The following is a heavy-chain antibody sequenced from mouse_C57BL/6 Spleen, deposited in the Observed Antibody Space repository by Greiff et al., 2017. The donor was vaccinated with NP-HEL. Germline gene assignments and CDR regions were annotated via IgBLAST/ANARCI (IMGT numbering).Heavy chain of an antibody. CDR3: APLLRSVAGFAY. V-gene: IGHV1-22*01. CDR2: INPNNGGT. Sequence: EVQLQQSGPELVKPGASVKMSCKASGYTFTDYNMHWVKQSHGKSLEWIGYINPNNGGTSYNQKFKGKATLTVNKSSSTAYMELRSLTSEDSAVYYCAPLLRSVAGFAYWGQGTLVTVSA. CDR1: GYTFTDYN. J-gene: IGHJ3*01. D-gene: IGHD1-1*01.